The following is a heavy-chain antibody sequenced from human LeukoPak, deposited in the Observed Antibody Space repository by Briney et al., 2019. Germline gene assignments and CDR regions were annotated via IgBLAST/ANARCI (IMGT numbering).Heavy chain of an antibody. Sequence: ASVKVSCKASGYTFTNYAMNWVPQAPGQGLEWMGWISAYNGNTELAQKFQGRVTLATDASTSTAYVELRSLTSDDTAVYFCARGGSRSRRGDDAFDIWGQGTMVTVSS. CDR2: ISAYNGNT. CDR3: ARGGSRSRRGDDAFDI. D-gene: IGHD3-10*01. J-gene: IGHJ3*02. V-gene: IGHV1-18*01. CDR1: GYTFTNYA.